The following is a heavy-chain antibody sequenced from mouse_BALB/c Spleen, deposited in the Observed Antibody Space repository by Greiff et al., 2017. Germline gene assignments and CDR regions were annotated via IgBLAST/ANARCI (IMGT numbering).Heavy chain of an antibody. D-gene: IGHD1-1*01. V-gene: IGHV5-9-4*01. CDR2: ISSGGSYT. CDR3: ARGGGYYGSSYGDY. CDR1: GFTFSSYA. Sequence: EVKLMESGGGLVKPGGSLKLSCAASGFTFSSYAMSWVRQSPEKRLEWVAEISSGGSYTYYPDTVTGRFTISRDNAKNTLYLEMSSLRSEDTAMYYCARGGGYYGSSYGDYWGQGTTLTVSS. J-gene: IGHJ2*01.